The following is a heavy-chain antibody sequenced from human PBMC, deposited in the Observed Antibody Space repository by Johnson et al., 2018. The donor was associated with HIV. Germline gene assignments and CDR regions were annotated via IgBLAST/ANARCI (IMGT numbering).Heavy chain of an antibody. CDR1: GITVSSNY. V-gene: IGHV3-66*02. Sequence: EVQLVESGGGLAQPGGSLRLSCAASGITVSSNYMSWVRQAPGKGLEWVSVIFTVGDVYYADSVKGRFTISRDNSKNILYLQMNSLRPEDTAVYYCARDGRDMVTRGSFDVWGQGTMVTVSS. D-gene: IGHD5-18*01. CDR3: ARDGRDMVTRGSFDV. CDR2: IFTVGDV. J-gene: IGHJ3*01.